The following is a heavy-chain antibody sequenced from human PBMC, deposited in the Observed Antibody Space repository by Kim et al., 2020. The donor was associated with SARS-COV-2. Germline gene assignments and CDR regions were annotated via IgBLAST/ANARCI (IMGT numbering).Heavy chain of an antibody. D-gene: IGHD5-12*01. V-gene: IGHV1-69*13. CDR2: IIPIFGTA. CDR1: GGTFSSYA. CDR3: ARDSAGGYDRSHNWFDP. Sequence: SVKVSCKASGGTFSSYAISWVRQAPGQGLEWMGGIIPIFGTANYAQKFQGRVTITADESTSTAYMELSSLRSEDTAVYYCARDSAGGYDRSHNWFDPWGQGTLVTVSS. J-gene: IGHJ5*02.